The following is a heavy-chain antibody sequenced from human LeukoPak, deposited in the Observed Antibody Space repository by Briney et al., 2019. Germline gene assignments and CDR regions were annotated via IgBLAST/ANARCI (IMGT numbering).Heavy chain of an antibody. J-gene: IGHJ4*02. Sequence: GGSLRLSCVASGFALRNYGLNWVRQAPGKGLEWVSCVSSSSTTIYYADSVKGRFTISRDNAKNSLYLQMNSLRAEGTAVYYCARVLHKRNYDSSVYYGYWGQGTLVTVSS. CDR3: ARVLHKRNYDSSVYYGY. D-gene: IGHD3-22*01. CDR2: VSSSSTTI. CDR1: GFALRNYG. V-gene: IGHV3-48*01.